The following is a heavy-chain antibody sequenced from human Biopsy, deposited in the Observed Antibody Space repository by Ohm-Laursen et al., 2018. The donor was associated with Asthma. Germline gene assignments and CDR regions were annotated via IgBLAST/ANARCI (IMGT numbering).Heavy chain of an antibody. Sequence: TFGDYCMSWVRQVPGKGLEWIGYIYYIGSTYYNPSLKSRVAISLDTSKNQFSLKLSSVTAADTAVYFCARRGGVRRYFDYWGQGTLVTVSS. CDR1: TFGDYC. V-gene: IGHV4-30-4*08. J-gene: IGHJ4*02. CDR2: IYYIGST. D-gene: IGHD3-16*01. CDR3: ARRGGVRRYFDY.